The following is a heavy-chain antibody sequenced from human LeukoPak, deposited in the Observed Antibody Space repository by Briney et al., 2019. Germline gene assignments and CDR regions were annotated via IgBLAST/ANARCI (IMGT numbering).Heavy chain of an antibody. J-gene: IGHJ4*02. CDR3: ARDWSCSSSSCYVDQSFDY. D-gene: IGHD2-2*01. Sequence: SSVKVSCKASGGTFSSYGISWVRQAPGQGLEWMGWISAYNGNTKYAENLQGRGTMTTDTSTSTAYMELRSLRSDDTAVYYCARDWSCSSSSCYVDQSFDYWGQGTLVTVSS. V-gene: IGHV1-18*01. CDR1: GGTFSSYG. CDR2: ISAYNGNT.